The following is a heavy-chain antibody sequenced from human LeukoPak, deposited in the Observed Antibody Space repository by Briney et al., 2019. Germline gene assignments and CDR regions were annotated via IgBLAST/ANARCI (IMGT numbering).Heavy chain of an antibody. V-gene: IGHV1-2*02. J-gene: IGHJ5*02. Sequence: ASVKVSCKASGYTFTGYYMHWVRQPPGQGLEWMGWINPNSGGTNYAQKFQGRVTMTRDTSISTAYMELSRLRSDDTAVYYCARDVAAAGTEYNWFDPWGQGTLVTVSS. CDR2: INPNSGGT. CDR3: ARDVAAAGTEYNWFDP. CDR1: GYTFTGYY. D-gene: IGHD6-13*01.